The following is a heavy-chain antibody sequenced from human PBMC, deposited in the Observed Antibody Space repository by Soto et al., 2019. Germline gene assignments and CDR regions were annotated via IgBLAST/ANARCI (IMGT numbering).Heavy chain of an antibody. CDR2: ISGSGGST. CDR1: GFTFSSYA. V-gene: IGHV3-23*01. D-gene: IGHD3-10*01. J-gene: IGHJ4*02. CDR3: ANILWFGELLEAGWFDY. Sequence: PGGSLRLSCAASGFTFSSYAMSWVRQAPGKGLEWVSAISGSGGSTYYADSVKGRFTISRDNSKNTLYLQMNSLRAEDTAVYYCANILWFGELLEAGWFDYWGQGTLVTVSS.